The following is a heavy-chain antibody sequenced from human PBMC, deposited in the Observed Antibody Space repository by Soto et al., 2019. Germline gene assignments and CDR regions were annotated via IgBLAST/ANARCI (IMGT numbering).Heavy chain of an antibody. V-gene: IGHV4-59*01. J-gene: IGHJ4*02. D-gene: IGHD5-18*01. Sequence: XETLSLTCAVSGCSMSTYYWTWIRQPPGKGLEWIGYIYYSGNTNYNPSLKSRVTISEDTSKKQFSLKLSSVTAADTAVYYCARGGGYSNPYNFDYWGQGTLVTVSS. CDR2: IYYSGNT. CDR1: GCSMSTYY. CDR3: ARGGGYSNPYNFDY.